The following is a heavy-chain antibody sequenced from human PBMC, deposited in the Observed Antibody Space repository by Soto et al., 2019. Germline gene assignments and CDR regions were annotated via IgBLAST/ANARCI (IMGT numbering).Heavy chain of an antibody. V-gene: IGHV3-33*01. J-gene: IGHJ3*02. CDR2: IWYDGSNK. CDR3: ATSIAVAGNDAFDI. CDR1: GFTFSSYG. Sequence: QVQLVESGGGVVQPGRSLRLSCAASGFTFSSYGMHWVRQAPGKGLEWVVVIWYDGSNKYYADSVKGRFTISRDNSKNTLYLQMNSLRAEDTAVYYCATSIAVAGNDAFDIWGQGTMVTVSS. D-gene: IGHD6-19*01.